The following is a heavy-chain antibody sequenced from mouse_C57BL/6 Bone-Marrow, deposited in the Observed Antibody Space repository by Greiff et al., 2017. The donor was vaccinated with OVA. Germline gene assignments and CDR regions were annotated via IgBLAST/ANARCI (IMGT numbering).Heavy chain of an antibody. J-gene: IGHJ2*01. CDR2: INPGSGGT. CDR1: GYAFTNYL. D-gene: IGHD2-3*01. CDR3: ARGGGYYVFDY. Sequence: QVQLQQSGAELVRPGTSVKVSCKASGYAFTNYLIEWVKQRPGQGLEWIGVINPGSGGTNYNEKFKGKATLTADKSSSTAYMQLSSLTSEDSAVYFCARGGGYYVFDYWGQGTTLTVSS. V-gene: IGHV1-54*01.